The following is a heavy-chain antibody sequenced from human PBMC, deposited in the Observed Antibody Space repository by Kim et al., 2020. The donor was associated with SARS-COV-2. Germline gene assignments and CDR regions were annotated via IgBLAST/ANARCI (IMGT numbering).Heavy chain of an antibody. J-gene: IGHJ4*02. V-gene: IGHV3-23*01. CDR3: AKVTTVIDY. Sequence: GSTYYAAPDKRRLTIARTNSKNTLSLNLSSLRAEDTAVYYCAKVTTVIDYWGQGTLVAVSS. CDR2: GST. D-gene: IGHD4-17*01.